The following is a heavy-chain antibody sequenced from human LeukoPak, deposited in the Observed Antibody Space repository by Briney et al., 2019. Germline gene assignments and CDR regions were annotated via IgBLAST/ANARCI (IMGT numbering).Heavy chain of an antibody. V-gene: IGHV3-23*01. CDR1: GFTFTNYA. J-gene: IGHJ5*02. CDR3: AKDAVENWNLMSALTS. D-gene: IGHD1-1*01. CDR2: VTGRGLTT. Sequence: PGGSLRLSCAASGFTFTNYAMSWVRRAPGKGLEWVSCVTGRGLTTFYADSVRGRFTISRDNSKNTVFLEMTSLRAEDTAVYYCAKDAVENWNLMSALTSWGQGTLVTVSS.